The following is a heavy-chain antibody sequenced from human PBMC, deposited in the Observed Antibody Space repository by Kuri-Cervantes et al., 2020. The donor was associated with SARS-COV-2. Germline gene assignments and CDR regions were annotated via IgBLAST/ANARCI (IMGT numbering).Heavy chain of an antibody. V-gene: IGHV3-11*04. CDR3: ARGLAVEYYFDY. Sequence: GESLKISCAASGFPFNDYYFTWIRQAPGKGLVWVSSIRPSGGSKFYADSVKGRFTISRDDAKSSVYLQMNSLRGEDTAVYYCARGLAVEYYFDYWGQGTLVTVSS. CDR1: GFPFNDYY. D-gene: IGHD6-19*01. CDR2: IRPSGGSK. J-gene: IGHJ4*02.